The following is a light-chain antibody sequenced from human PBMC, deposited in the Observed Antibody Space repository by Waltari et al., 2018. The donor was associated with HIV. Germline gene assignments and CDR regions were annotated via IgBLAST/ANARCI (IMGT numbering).Light chain of an antibody. CDR1: SSDIGSYEY. V-gene: IGLV2-14*01. CDR3: SSYTTTNTII. CDR2: EVF. J-gene: IGLJ2*01. Sequence: QSALPQPASVSGSPGQSITISCTGTSSDIGSYEYVSWYRQPPDKAPQLLIYEVFYRPSGVSHRFSGSKSGNTASLTSSGLQAEDEAVYSCSSYTTTNTIIFGGGTKLTVL.